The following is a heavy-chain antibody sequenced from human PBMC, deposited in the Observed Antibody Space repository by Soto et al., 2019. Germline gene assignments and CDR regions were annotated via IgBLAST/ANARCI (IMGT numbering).Heavy chain of an antibody. CDR1: GGSMSSYF. CDR3: ATHPYSSGWYS. Sequence: SETLSLTCSLSGGSMSSYFWSWLRQPPGRGLEWIGYISDSGSTNYKTSLKSRVIISVDTSKTQFSLKVTSVTAEDTAVYYCATHPYSSGWYSWGQGTLVTVSS. D-gene: IGHD6-13*01. CDR2: ISDSGST. V-gene: IGHV4-59*12. J-gene: IGHJ4*02.